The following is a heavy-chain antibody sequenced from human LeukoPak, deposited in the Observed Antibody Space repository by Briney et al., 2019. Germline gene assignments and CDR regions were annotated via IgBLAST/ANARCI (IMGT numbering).Heavy chain of an antibody. Sequence: PGGSLRLSCAASGFTFSSYSMNWVRQAPGKGLEWVSYISSSSSTIYYADSVKGRFTISRDNAKNSLYLQMNSLRAEDTAVYYCARGATYYYGSGSYFAFDIWGQGTMVTVSS. D-gene: IGHD3-10*01. CDR3: ARGATYYYGSGSYFAFDI. CDR2: ISSSSSTI. CDR1: GFTFSSYS. J-gene: IGHJ3*02. V-gene: IGHV3-48*01.